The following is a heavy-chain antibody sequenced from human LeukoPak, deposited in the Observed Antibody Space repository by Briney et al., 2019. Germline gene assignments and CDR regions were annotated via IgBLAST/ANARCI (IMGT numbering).Heavy chain of an antibody. D-gene: IGHD2-15*01. CDR2: ISGSGGST. V-gene: IGHV3-23*01. J-gene: IGHJ5*02. Sequence: GGSLRLSCAASGFTFSSYAMSWVRQAPGKGLEWVSAISGSGGSTYYADSVKGRFTISRDNSKNTLYLQMNSLRAEDTAVYYCARGNPRIGYCSGGSCISPFDPWGQGTLVTVSS. CDR1: GFTFSSYA. CDR3: ARGNPRIGYCSGGSCISPFDP.